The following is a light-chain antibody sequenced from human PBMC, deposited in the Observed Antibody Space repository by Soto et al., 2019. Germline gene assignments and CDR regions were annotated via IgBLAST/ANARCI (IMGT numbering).Light chain of an antibody. J-gene: IGLJ1*01. Sequence: QSVLTQPPSVSGAPGQRVTISCTGSSSNIGAGYDVHWYQQLPGTAPKLLFYGNSNRPSGVPDRFSGSKSGNSASLAITGLQAEDEADYYCQSHDSSLSGYVFGTGTKLTVL. CDR3: QSHDSSLSGYV. CDR1: SSNIGAGYD. V-gene: IGLV1-40*01. CDR2: GNS.